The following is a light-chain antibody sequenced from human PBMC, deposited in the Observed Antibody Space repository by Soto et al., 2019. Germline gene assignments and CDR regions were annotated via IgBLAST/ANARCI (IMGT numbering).Light chain of an antibody. CDR1: SRDVGFSDY. V-gene: IGLV2-14*01. Sequence: QSVLTQPASVSGSPGQSITISCTGASRDVGFSDYVSWYQQHPGKAPKLLIYGVTNRPSGVSNRFSGSKSGNTASLSISGLQAEDEADYYCCSYIHFTTVFGGGTKVTVL. J-gene: IGLJ3*02. CDR3: CSYIHFTTV. CDR2: GVT.